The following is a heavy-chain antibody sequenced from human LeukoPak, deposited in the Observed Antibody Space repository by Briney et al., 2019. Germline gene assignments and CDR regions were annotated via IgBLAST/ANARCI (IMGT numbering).Heavy chain of an antibody. Sequence: SETLSLTCTVSGASVSSGRHYWTWIRQPAGKGLEWIGRIYTSGTTKYDPSLESRVAISMDTSKNLFSLKLTSVTAADTAVYYCARLSGYYDSSPEVWGQGTLVAVSS. CDR3: ARLSGYYDSSPEV. CDR2: IYTSGTT. J-gene: IGHJ4*02. CDR1: GASVSSGRHY. V-gene: IGHV4-61*02. D-gene: IGHD3-22*01.